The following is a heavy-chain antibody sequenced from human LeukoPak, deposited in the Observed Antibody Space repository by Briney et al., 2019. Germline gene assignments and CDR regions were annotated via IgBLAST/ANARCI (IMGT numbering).Heavy chain of an antibody. CDR2: INPNSGGT. J-gene: IGHJ6*02. CDR3: ARPQARITMVRGVGRMDV. V-gene: IGHV1-2*02. CDR1: GYTFTGYY. D-gene: IGHD3-10*01. Sequence: ASVKVSCKASGYTFTGYYMHWVRQAPGQGLEWMGWINPNSGGTNYAQKFQGRVTMTRDTSISTAYMELSRLRSDDTAVYYCARPQARITMVRGVGRMDVWGQGTTVTVSS.